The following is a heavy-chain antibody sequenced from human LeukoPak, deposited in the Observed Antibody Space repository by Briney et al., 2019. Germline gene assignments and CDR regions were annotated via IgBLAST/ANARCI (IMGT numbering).Heavy chain of an antibody. CDR2: ITGSGGNT. CDR1: GFTFSNYA. CDR3: AKRIATAGIQYFLH. J-gene: IGHJ1*01. V-gene: IGHV3-23*01. Sequence: GGSLRLSCAASGFTFSNYAMSWVRQAPGKGLEWVSAITGSGGNTYYADSVKGRFTISRDNSKNTLYLQANSLRAEDTAVYYCAKRIATAGIQYFLHWGQGALVTVSS. D-gene: IGHD6-13*01.